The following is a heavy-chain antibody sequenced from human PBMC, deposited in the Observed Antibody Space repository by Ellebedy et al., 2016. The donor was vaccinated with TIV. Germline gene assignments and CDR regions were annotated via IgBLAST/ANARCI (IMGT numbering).Heavy chain of an antibody. CDR2: IYYSGST. V-gene: IGHV4-39*07. CDR1: GGSISSSSYY. J-gene: IGHJ4*02. Sequence: MPSETLSLTCTVSGGSISSSSYYWGWIRQPPGKGLEWIGSIYYSGSTYYNPSLKSRVTISVDTSKNQFSLKLSSVTAADTAVYYCAALWFGELLSYYFDYWGQGTLVTVSS. D-gene: IGHD3-10*01. CDR3: AALWFGELLSYYFDY.